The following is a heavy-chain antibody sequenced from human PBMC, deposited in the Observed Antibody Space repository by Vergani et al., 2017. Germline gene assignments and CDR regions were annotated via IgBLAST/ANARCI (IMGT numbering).Heavy chain of an antibody. J-gene: IGHJ6*03. D-gene: IGHD1-26*01. Sequence: VQLVESGGGLVQPGGSLRLSCTASGFTFSNYWMQWVRQAPGKGLMWVSRINSDGDSTSYADSVKGRFTISRDNAKNTLYLQMDSLRAEDTAVYYCARDGWELLDYFYYIHVWAKWTTVTVS. CDR1: GFTFSNYW. CDR2: INSDGDST. V-gene: IGHV3-74*01. CDR3: ARDGWELLDYFYYIHV.